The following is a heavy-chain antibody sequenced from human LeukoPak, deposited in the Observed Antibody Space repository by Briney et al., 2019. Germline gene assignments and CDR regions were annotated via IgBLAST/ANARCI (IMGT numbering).Heavy chain of an antibody. CDR2: ISAYNGNT. CDR3: ARDLNSRITIFGVPTGDFDY. Sequence: ASVKVSCKASGYTFTSYGISWARQAPGQGLEWMGWISAYNGNTNYAQKLQGSVTMTTDTSTSTAYMELRSLRSDDTAVYYCARDLNSRITIFGVPTGDFDYWGQGTLVTVSS. D-gene: IGHD3-3*01. V-gene: IGHV1-18*01. J-gene: IGHJ4*02. CDR1: GYTFTSYG.